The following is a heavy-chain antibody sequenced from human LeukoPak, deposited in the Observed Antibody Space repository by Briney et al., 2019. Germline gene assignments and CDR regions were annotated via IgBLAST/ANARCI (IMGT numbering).Heavy chain of an antibody. D-gene: IGHD6-19*01. CDR3: ARASAGIAVVGRFDP. J-gene: IGHJ5*02. V-gene: IGHV3-7*01. CDR1: GFIFSRYW. Sequence: PGGSLRLSCAASGFIFSRYWMSWIRQAPGKGLEWVANINQDGSENYYVDSVKGRFTISRDTVKNSLYLQMTRLRAEDTAVYYCARASAGIAVVGRFDPWGQGTLVTVSS. CDR2: INQDGSEN.